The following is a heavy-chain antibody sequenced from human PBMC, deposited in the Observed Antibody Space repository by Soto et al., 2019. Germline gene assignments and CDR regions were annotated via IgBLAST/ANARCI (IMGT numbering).Heavy chain of an antibody. J-gene: IGHJ4*02. D-gene: IGHD1-7*01. CDR3: ARVDFGGNSYYFDY. V-gene: IGHV3-33*01. CDR1: GFTFSDYG. Sequence: PGGSLRLSCVASGFTFSDYGIHWVRQAPDKGLEWVAVVWFDGSIQYYGDSVKGRFTISRDSSNNTVDLQMNNLRAEDTAVYYCARVDFGGNSYYFDYWGQGTPVTVSS. CDR2: VWFDGSIQ.